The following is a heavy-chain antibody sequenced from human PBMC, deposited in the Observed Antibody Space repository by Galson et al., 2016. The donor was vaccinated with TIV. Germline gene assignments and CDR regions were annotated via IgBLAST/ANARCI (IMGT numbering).Heavy chain of an antibody. CDR2: IDGDDDT. Sequence: PALVKPTQTLTLTCTFSGFSLSRSRMCVTWMRQPPGKALEWLARIDGDDDTYYNNFLATRLFITKDTSRNQVVLTLTNLDHADTATYYCARASSDYFYNYGMDVGGQGTTVTVS. V-gene: IGHV2-70*11. J-gene: IGHJ6*02. CDR1: GFSLSRSRMC. CDR3: ARASSDYFYNYGMDV. D-gene: IGHD6-19*01.